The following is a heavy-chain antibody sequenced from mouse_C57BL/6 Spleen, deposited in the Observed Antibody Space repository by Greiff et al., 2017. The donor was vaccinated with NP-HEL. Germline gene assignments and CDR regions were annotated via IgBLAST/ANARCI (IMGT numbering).Heavy chain of an antibody. D-gene: IGHD2-4*01. V-gene: IGHV3-6*01. Sequence: EVQLQESGPGLVKPSQSLSLTCSVTGYSITSGYYWNWIRQFPGNKLEWMGYISYDGSNNYNPSLKNRISITRDTSKNQFFLKLNSVTTEDTATYYCARRGYDYDPLDYWGQGTTLTVSS. J-gene: IGHJ2*01. CDR1: GYSITSGYY. CDR2: ISYDGSN. CDR3: ARRGYDYDPLDY.